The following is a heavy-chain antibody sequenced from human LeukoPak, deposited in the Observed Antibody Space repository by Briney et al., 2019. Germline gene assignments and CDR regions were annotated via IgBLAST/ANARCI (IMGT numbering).Heavy chain of an antibody. D-gene: IGHD2-15*01. CDR1: GDTFTSYY. CDR3: ARAGGGPPSY. CDR2: INPSGGST. V-gene: IGHV1-46*01. Sequence: ASVKVSCKASGDTFTSYYMNWGRQAPGQGREWMGIINPSGGSTSYAQKFQGRVTMTRDTSTSTVYMELSSLRSQDTAVYYCARAGGGPPSYWGQGTLVTVSS. J-gene: IGHJ4*02.